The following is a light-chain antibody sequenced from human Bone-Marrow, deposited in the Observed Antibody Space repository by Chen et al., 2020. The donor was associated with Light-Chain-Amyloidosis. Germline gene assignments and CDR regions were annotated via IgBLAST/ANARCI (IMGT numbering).Light chain of an antibody. CDR2: AVS. Sequence: QSALTQPASVSGSPGQSITISCTGTSGDVGTYNYVSWYQQPPAKAPKVMIYAVSNRPSGVSNRFSGSKSGNTASLTISGLQAEDEADYYCSSFTSSSSYVFGPGTKVTVL. J-gene: IGLJ1*01. V-gene: IGLV2-14*01. CDR1: SGDVGTYNY. CDR3: SSFTSSSSYV.